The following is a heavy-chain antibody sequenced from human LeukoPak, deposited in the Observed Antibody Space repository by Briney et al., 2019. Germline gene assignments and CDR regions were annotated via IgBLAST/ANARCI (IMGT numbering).Heavy chain of an antibody. D-gene: IGHD1-26*01. CDR1: GFTFSSYA. J-gene: IGHJ4*02. Sequence: GGSLRLSCAASGFTFSSYAMSWVRQAPGKGLEWVSAISGSGGSTYYADSVKGRFTISRDNSKSTLYLQMNSLRAEDTAVYYCAKVAGATKSFHYGDQKRGHFDYWGQGTLVTVSS. V-gene: IGHV3-23*01. CDR3: AKVAGATKSFHYGDQKRGHFDY. CDR2: ISGSGGST.